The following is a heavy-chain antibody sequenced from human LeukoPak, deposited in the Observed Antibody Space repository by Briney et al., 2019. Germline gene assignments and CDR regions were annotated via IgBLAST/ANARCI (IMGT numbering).Heavy chain of an antibody. CDR3: AKGLGTTVTYYYYGMDV. J-gene: IGHJ6*02. V-gene: IGHV3-23*01. CDR1: GFTFSSYA. CDR2: ISGSGGST. D-gene: IGHD4-17*01. Sequence: PGGSLRLSCAASGFTFSSYAMSRVRQAPGKGLEWVSAISGSGGSTYYADSVKGRFTISRDNSKNTLYLQMNSLRAEDTAVYYCAKGLGTTVTYYYYGMDVWGQGTTVTVSS.